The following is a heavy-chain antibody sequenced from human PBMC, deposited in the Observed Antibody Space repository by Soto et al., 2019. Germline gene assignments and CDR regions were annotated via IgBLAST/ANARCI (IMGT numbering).Heavy chain of an antibody. J-gene: IGHJ5*02. CDR2: IYYSGST. CDR1: GGSVSSGSYY. Sequence: QVQLQESGPGLVKPSETLSLTCTVSGGSVSSGSYYWSWIRQPPGKGLEWIGYIYYSGSTNCNPSLKSRVILSVDASKNQVSLKLSSVTAAATAVYYCAIEYNWNYAPHWFDPWGQGTLVTVSS. CDR3: AIEYNWNYAPHWFDP. V-gene: IGHV4-61*01. D-gene: IGHD1-7*01.